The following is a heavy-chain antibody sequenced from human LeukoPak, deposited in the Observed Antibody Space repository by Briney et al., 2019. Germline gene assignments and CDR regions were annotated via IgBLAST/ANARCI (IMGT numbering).Heavy chain of an antibody. CDR1: GGSISSSSYY. CDR3: ARAFSVSAWFDP. V-gene: IGHV4-39*01. Sequence: SETLSLTCTVSGGSISSSSYYWGWIRQPPGKGLEWIGSIYYSGSTYYNPSLKSRVTISVDTSKNQFSLKLSSVTAADTAVYYCARAFSVSAWFDPRGQGTLVTVSS. CDR2: IYYSGST. J-gene: IGHJ5*02. D-gene: IGHD3-10*01.